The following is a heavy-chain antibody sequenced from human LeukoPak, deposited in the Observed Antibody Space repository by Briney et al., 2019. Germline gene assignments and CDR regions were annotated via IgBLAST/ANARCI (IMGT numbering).Heavy chain of an antibody. V-gene: IGHV3-21*01. J-gene: IGHJ5*02. D-gene: IGHD5-18*01. CDR2: ISSSSSYI. CDR3: VRDWPGDSYGADP. CDR1: GFTFSSYS. Sequence: GGSLRLSCAASGFTFSSYSMNWVRQAPGKGLEWVSSISSSSSYIYYADSVKGRFTISRDNAKNSLYLQMNSLRAEDTAVYYCVRDWPGDSYGADPWGQGTLVTVSS.